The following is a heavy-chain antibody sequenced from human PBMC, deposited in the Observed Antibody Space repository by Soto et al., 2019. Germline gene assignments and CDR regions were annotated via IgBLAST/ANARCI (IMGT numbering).Heavy chain of an antibody. V-gene: IGHV1-69*19. CDR3: AVAAVREILTEQSSGMAV. Sequence: QVQLVQSGAEVKNPGSSVKVSCKASGGTLSDYAVSWVRQARGQGLEWMGGIMPTVDSANYAQKFQGRLTITADESTSTANMELSSLTSDDTAIYYCAVAAVREILTEQSSGMAVWGQGTTVTGSS. CDR2: IMPTVDSA. CDR1: GGTLSDYA. J-gene: IGHJ6*02. D-gene: IGHD3-10*01.